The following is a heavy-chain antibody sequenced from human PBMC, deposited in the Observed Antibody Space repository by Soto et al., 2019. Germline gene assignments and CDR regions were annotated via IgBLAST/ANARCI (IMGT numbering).Heavy chain of an antibody. Sequence: EVQLVESGGGLVQPGGSLRLSCAASGFTVSSNYMSWVRQAPGKGLEWVSVIYSGGSTYYADSVKGRFTISRHNSKNTLYLQMNSLRAEDTAVYYYARVCQVDYYYYIDVWGKGTTVTVSS. J-gene: IGHJ6*03. D-gene: IGHD2-15*01. V-gene: IGHV3-53*04. CDR1: GFTVSSNY. CDR3: ARVCQVDYYYYIDV. CDR2: IYSGGST.